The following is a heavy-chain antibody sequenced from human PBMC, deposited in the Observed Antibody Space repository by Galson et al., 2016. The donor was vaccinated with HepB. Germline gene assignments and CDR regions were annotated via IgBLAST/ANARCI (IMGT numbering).Heavy chain of an antibody. CDR2: ISYDGSHK. CDR1: GFTFSSYA. CDR3: ARESDFWSAYNYYYYYAMDV. V-gene: IGHV3-30*04. J-gene: IGHJ6*02. Sequence: SLRLSCAASGFTFSSYAVHWVRQAPGKGLEWVSLISYDGSHKYYADSVKGRFTISRDNSKNTLHLQMNSLRAEYTAVYYCARESDFWSAYNYYYYYAMDVWGQGTTVTVS. D-gene: IGHD3-3*01.